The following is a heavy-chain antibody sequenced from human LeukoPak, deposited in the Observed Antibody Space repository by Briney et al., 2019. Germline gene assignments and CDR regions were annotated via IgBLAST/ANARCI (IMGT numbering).Heavy chain of an antibody. CDR2: IYYSGST. CDR1: SGSISSDY. D-gene: IGHD6-13*01. J-gene: IGHJ4*02. Sequence: SETLSLTCTVSSGSISSDYWSWIRQPPGKGLEWIGYIYYSGSTNYNPSLKSRVTISVDTSKNQFSLKLSSVTAADTAVYYCARDPGLGVAITIAAASGFFYWGQGTLVTVSS. V-gene: IGHV4-59*12. CDR3: ARDPGLGVAITIAAASGFFY.